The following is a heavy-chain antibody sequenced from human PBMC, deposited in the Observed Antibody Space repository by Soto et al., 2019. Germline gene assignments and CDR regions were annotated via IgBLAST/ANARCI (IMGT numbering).Heavy chain of an antibody. CDR1: GGTFSNYA. CDR3: ARVSSSWYKAYFDY. J-gene: IGHJ4*02. Sequence: QVQLVQSGAEVKKPGSSVKVSCKASGGTFSNYAISWVRQAPGQGLEWMGGIIPIFGTTNYAQRFQGRVTITADEPKSTAYIELSSLRSEHTAVYYCARVSSSWYKAYFDYWGQGTLVTVSS. D-gene: IGHD6-13*01. CDR2: IIPIFGTT. V-gene: IGHV1-69*12.